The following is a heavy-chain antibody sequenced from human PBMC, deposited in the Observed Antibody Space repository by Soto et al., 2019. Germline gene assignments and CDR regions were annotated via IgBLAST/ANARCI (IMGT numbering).Heavy chain of an antibody. CDR3: ARSDILTGYYVYYYGMDV. Sequence: SVKVSCQASGGTFSSYAISWVRQAPGQGLEWMGGIIPIFGTANYAQKFQGRVTITADESTSTAYMELSSLRSEDTAVYYCARSDILTGYYVYYYGMDVWGQGTTVTVSS. CDR1: GGTFSSYA. D-gene: IGHD3-9*01. V-gene: IGHV1-69*13. CDR2: IIPIFGTA. J-gene: IGHJ6*02.